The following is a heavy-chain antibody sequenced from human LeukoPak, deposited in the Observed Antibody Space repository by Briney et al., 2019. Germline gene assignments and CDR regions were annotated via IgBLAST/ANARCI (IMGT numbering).Heavy chain of an antibody. CDR3: AREVVITPYYYYGMDV. Sequence: PGGSLRLSCTASGFSLSSFWMHWVRQVPGKGLVWVARINGDGSSASHADSVKGRFTISRDNSKNTLYLQMNSLRAEDTAVYYCAREVVITPYYYYGMDVWGQGTTVTVSS. V-gene: IGHV3-74*01. CDR1: GFSLSSFW. J-gene: IGHJ6*02. CDR2: INGDGSSA. D-gene: IGHD3-22*01.